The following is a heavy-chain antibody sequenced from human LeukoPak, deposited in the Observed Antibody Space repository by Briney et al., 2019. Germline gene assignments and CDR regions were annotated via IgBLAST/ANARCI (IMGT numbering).Heavy chain of an antibody. D-gene: IGHD6-13*01. CDR1: GGSISSYY. CDR2: IYYSGST. CDR3: ARHTDIAPLSSLKY. J-gene: IGHJ4*02. V-gene: IGHV4-59*08. Sequence: SETLSLTCTVSGGSISSYYWSWIRQTPGKGLEWIGDIYYSGSTNYNPSLKSRVTISVDTSKSQFSLKLSSVTAADTAVYYCARHTDIAPLSSLKYWGQGTLVTVSS.